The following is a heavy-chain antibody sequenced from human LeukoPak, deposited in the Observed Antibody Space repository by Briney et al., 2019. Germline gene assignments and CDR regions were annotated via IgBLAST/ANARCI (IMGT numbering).Heavy chain of an antibody. CDR1: GFTFSRYE. CDR3: ARVVATSGFYYYYMDV. J-gene: IGHJ6*03. V-gene: IGHV3-48*03. Sequence: GGSLRLSCAASGFTFSRYEMNWVRPAPGKGLEWVSYISSGGSSIFYADSVKGRFTISRDNAKNSLYLQMNSLRAEDAAVYYCARVVATSGFYYYYMDVWGKGTTVTVSS. D-gene: IGHD5-12*01. CDR2: ISSGGSSI.